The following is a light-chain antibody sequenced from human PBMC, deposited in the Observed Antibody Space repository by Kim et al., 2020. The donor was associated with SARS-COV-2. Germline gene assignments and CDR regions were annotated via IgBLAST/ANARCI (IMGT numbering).Light chain of an antibody. CDR1: QSVSSN. V-gene: IGKV3-15*01. CDR2: GAS. Sequence: EIVMTQSPATLSVSPGERATLSCRASQSVSSNLAWYQQTPGQAPRLLIYGASTRATGIPARFSGSGSGTEFTLTISSLQSEDFAVYYCQQYNNWLYSFGQGTKLEI. J-gene: IGKJ2*03. CDR3: QQYNNWLYS.